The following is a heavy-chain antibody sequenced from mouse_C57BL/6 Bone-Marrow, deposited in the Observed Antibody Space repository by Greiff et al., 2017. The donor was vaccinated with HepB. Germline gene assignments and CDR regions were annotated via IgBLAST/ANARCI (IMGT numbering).Heavy chain of an antibody. V-gene: IGHV5-4*03. J-gene: IGHJ3*01. Sequence: EVKLVESGGGLVKPGGSLKLSCAASGFTFSSYAMSWVRQTPEKRLEWVATISDGGSYTYYPDNVKGRYTLSRDNAKNNLYLQLSHLKSEDTAMYYCARGQLRLSFAYWGQGTPVTVSA. CDR1: GFTFSSYA. CDR3: ARGQLRLSFAY. D-gene: IGHD3-2*02. CDR2: ISDGGSYT.